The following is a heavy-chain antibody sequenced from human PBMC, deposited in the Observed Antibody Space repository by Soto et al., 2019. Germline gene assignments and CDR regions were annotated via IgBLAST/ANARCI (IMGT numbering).Heavy chain of an antibody. CDR1: GYTFGGYG. J-gene: IGHJ4*02. D-gene: IGHD1-7*01. V-gene: IGHV1-18*01. Sequence: ASVKVSCKASGYTFGGYGITWVRQAPGQGLEWMGWINTYNGNPHYAQKFQVRVTLTTDTSSSTAYMELRGLRSDDTAVYYCARDLRRGNYSPPSDYWGQGALVTV. CDR2: INTYNGNP. CDR3: ARDLRRGNYSPPSDY.